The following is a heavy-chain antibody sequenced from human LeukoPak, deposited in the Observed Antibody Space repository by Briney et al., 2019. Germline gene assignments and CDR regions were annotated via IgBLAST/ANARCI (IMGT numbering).Heavy chain of an antibody. CDR2: ISWNSGSI. Sequence: GGSLRLSCAASGFTFDDYAMHWVRQAPGKGLEWVSGISWNSGSIGYADSVKSRFTISRDNAKNSLYLQMNSLRAEDTALYYCAKGPSLDCSSTSCYSYYYYMDVWGKGTTVTVSS. CDR1: GFTFDDYA. V-gene: IGHV3-9*01. D-gene: IGHD2-2*01. CDR3: AKGPSLDCSSTSCYSYYYYMDV. J-gene: IGHJ6*03.